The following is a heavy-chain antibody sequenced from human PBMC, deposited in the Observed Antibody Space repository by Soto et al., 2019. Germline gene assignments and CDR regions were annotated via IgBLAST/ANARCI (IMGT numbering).Heavy chain of an antibody. CDR1: GGTFNRHG. V-gene: IGHV1-69*06. Sequence: SVKVSCKASGGTFNRHGISWVRQAPGQGLEWMGGTIPVFGTPKYAQEFQGRVTVSVDKSTSTAYMGLSSLRSEDTAVYYCARGLSDGFITYFDFYVMDVWGQGTAVTVSS. CDR2: TIPVFGTP. D-gene: IGHD2-21*02. CDR3: ARGLSDGFITYFDFYVMDV. J-gene: IGHJ6*02.